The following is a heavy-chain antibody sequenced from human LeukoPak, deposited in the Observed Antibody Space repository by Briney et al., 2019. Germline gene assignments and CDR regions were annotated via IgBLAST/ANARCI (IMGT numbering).Heavy chain of an antibody. J-gene: IGHJ4*02. CDR1: GYSFTSYW. CDR3: AGLPHRYFDF. Sequence: GESLKISCKGSGYSFTSYWIGWVRQVPGKGLEWMGIIHPGDSDTRYSPSFQGQVTISVDKSISTAYLQWSSLKASDTAMYYCAGLPHRYFDFWGQGTLVTVSS. V-gene: IGHV5-51*01. D-gene: IGHD1-14*01. CDR2: IHPGDSDT.